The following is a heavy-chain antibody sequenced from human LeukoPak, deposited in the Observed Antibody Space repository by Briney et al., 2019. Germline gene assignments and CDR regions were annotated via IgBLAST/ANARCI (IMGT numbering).Heavy chain of an antibody. Sequence: SETLSLTCAVYGGSFRGYYWSWIRQPPGKGLEWIGEINHSGSTNYNPSLKSRVTISVDTSKNQFSLKLSSVTAADTAVYYCAREIVYDSSGYYYLDYWGQGTLVTVSS. V-gene: IGHV4-34*01. J-gene: IGHJ4*02. CDR2: INHSGST. CDR3: AREIVYDSSGYYYLDY. CDR1: GGSFRGYY. D-gene: IGHD3-22*01.